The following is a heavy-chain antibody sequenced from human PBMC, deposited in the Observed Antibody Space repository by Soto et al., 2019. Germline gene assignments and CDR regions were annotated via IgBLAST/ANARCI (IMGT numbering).Heavy chain of an antibody. V-gene: IGHV4-61*08. CDR1: GGSINSGGYY. Sequence: SETLSLTCTVSGGSINSGGYYWSWIRQPPGKGLEWIGYIYYSGSTNYNPSLKSRVTISVDTSKNQFSLKLSSVTAADTAVYYCARGRQLQVGEYWFDPWGQGTLVTVSS. CDR2: IYYSGST. CDR3: ARGRQLQVGEYWFDP. D-gene: IGHD1-26*01. J-gene: IGHJ5*02.